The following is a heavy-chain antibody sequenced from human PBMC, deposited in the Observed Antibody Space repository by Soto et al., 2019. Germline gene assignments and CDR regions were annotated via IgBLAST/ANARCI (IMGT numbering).Heavy chain of an antibody. CDR3: ARSPYYSNLDY. Sequence: PSETLSLTCTVSGGSISSYYWIWIRQPPGKGLEWIGYIYYSGSTNYNPSLKSRVTISVDTSKNQFSLKLSSVTAADTAVYYCARSPYYSNLDYWGQGTLVTVSS. D-gene: IGHD4-4*01. CDR2: IYYSGST. CDR1: GGSISSYY. V-gene: IGHV4-59*01. J-gene: IGHJ4*02.